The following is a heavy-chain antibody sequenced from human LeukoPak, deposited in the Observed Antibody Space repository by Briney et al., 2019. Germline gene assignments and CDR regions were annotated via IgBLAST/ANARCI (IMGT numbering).Heavy chain of an antibody. D-gene: IGHD2/OR15-2a*01. J-gene: IGHJ6*03. CDR1: GYSISSGYY. V-gene: IGHV4-38-2*02. CDR2: IYHSGST. CDR3: ARAFLRSGYYYYYYMDV. Sequence: SETLSLTCTVSGYSISSGYYWGWIRPPPGKGLEWIGSIYHSGSTYYNPSLKSRVTISVDTSKNQFSLKLSSVTAADTAVYYCARAFLRSGYYYYYYMDVWGKGTTVTVSS.